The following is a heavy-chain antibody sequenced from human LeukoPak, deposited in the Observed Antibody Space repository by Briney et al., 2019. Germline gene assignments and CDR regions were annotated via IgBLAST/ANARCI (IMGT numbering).Heavy chain of an antibody. V-gene: IGHV4-39*07. D-gene: IGHD3-9*01. J-gene: IGHJ3*02. CDR2: IYYSGST. CDR3: AGPYYDILTGYQNAFDI. Sequence: SETLSLTCTVSGGSISSSSYYWGWIRQPPGKGLEWIGSIYYSGSTYYNPSLKSRVTISVDKSKNQFSLKLSSVTAADTAVYYCAGPYYDILTGYQNAFDIWGQGTMVTVSS. CDR1: GGSISSSSYY.